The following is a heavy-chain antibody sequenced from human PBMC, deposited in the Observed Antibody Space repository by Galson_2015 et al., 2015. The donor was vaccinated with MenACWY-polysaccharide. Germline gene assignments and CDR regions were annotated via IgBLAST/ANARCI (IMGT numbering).Heavy chain of an antibody. CDR2: IKEDGTEK. J-gene: IGHJ5*02. Sequence: SLRLSCAASGFTLKNYLMTWVRQAPGKGLEWVANIKEDGTEKNYVDSVKGRFTISRDNAKNSLYLQMNSLRAEDTAVYYCVRGLRWFDPWGQGTLVIVSS. CDR3: VRGLRWFDP. V-gene: IGHV3-7*01. CDR1: GFTLKNYL.